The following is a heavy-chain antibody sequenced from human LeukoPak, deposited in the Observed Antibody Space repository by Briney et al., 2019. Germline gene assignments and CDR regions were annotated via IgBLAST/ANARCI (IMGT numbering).Heavy chain of an antibody. CDR3: AKDQGGATRSDY. V-gene: IGHV3-30*18. J-gene: IGHJ4*02. CDR1: GFTFSSYG. D-gene: IGHD1-26*01. CDR2: ISYDGSNK. Sequence: GGPLRLSCAASGFTFSSYGMHWVRQAPGKGLEWVAVISYDGSNKYYADSVKGRFTISRDNSKNTLYLQMNSLRAEDTAVYYCAKDQGGATRSDYWGQGTLVTVSS.